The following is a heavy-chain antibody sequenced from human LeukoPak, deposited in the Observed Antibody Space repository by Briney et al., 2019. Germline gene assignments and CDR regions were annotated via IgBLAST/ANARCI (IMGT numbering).Heavy chain of an antibody. CDR2: IYPRDSDI. D-gene: IGHD6-13*01. V-gene: IGHV5-51*01. Sequence: GESLKISCKTSGYSFTNYWIAWVRQMPGKGLEYMGIIYPRDSDIRYNPSFRGQVTISADKSISTAYLQWTSLKASDTAMYFCARPPPTSSWYFFDFRGQGTLVTVSS. CDR1: GYSFTNYW. J-gene: IGHJ4*02. CDR3: ARPPPTSSWYFFDF.